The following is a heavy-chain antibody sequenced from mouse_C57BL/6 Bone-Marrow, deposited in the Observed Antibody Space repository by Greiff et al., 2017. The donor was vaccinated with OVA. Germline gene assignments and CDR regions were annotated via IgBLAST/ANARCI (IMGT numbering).Heavy chain of an antibody. J-gene: IGHJ2*01. CDR3: ARGDYEKNYFDY. CDR1: GYTFTSYW. Sequence: VQLQQPGAELVMPGASVKLSCKASGYTFTSYWMHWVKQRPGQGLEWIGEIDPSDSYTNYNQKFKGKSTLTVDKSSSTAYMQLSSLTSEDSAVYYCARGDYEKNYFDYWGQGTTLTVSS. CDR2: IDPSDSYT. V-gene: IGHV1-69*01. D-gene: IGHD2-4*01.